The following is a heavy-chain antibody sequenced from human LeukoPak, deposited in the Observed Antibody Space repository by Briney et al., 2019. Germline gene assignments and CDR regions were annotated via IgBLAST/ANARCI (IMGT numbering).Heavy chain of an antibody. Sequence: SETLSLTCTVSGGSISSYYWSWIRQPAGRGLEWIGRIYTSGSTNYNPSLKSRVTMSVDTSKNQFSLKLSSVTAADTAVYYCARYKRYFDWLRPNYYYYGMDVWGQGTTVTVSS. CDR2: IYTSGST. V-gene: IGHV4-4*07. CDR3: ARYKRYFDWLRPNYYYYGMDV. D-gene: IGHD3-9*01. CDR1: GGSISSYY. J-gene: IGHJ6*02.